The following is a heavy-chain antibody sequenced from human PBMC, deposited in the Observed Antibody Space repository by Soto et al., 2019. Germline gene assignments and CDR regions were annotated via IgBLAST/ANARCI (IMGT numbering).Heavy chain of an antibody. Sequence: ESGGGFVQPGGSLRLSCAASGFTFTNYALSWVRQAPGKGLEWVSTIGGGSGSTSYADSVKGRFSISRGNSQNTLYLQMSSRRAEDTALYYCATRIYSTSRYDFISWGQGTLVTGSS. CDR3: ATRIYSTSRYDFIS. CDR2: IGGGSGST. CDR1: GFTFTNYA. D-gene: IGHD6-13*01. J-gene: IGHJ4*02. V-gene: IGHV3-23*01.